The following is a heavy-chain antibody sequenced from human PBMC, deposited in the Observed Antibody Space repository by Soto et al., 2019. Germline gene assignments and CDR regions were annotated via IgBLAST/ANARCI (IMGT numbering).Heavy chain of an antibody. J-gene: IGHJ6*02. CDR3: ARDWEAMFFRGADGMDV. V-gene: IGHV1-69*01. CDR2: IIPIFGTA. Sequence: QVQLVQSGAEVKKPGSSVKVSCTASGGTFSSYAISWVRQAPGQGLEWMGGIIPIFGTANYAQKLQGRVTITTDESTSTAYMEQSSLRSEDTAVYYCARDWEAMFFRGADGMDVWGQGTTVTVSS. CDR1: GGTFSSYA. D-gene: IGHD3-10*02.